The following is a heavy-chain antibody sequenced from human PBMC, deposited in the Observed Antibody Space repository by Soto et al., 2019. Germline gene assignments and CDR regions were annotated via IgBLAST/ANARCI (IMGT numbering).Heavy chain of an antibody. V-gene: IGHV3-30-3*01. J-gene: IGHJ3*02. CDR2: ISYDGSNK. Sequence: PGGSLSRSFAASGFTLSSYAMHWVRQAPGKGLEWVAVISYDGSNKYYADSVKGRFTISRDNSKNTLYLQMNSLRAEDTAVYYCARRPMDSNAFDIWGQGTMVTVSS. CDR3: ARRPMDSNAFDI. CDR1: GFTLSSYA.